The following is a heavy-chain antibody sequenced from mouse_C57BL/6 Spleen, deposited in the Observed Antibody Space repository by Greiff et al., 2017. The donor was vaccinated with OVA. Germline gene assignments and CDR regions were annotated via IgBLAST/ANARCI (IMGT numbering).Heavy chain of an antibody. CDR2: IHPNSGST. Sequence: VQLQQPGAELVKPGASVKLSCKASGYTFTSYWMHWVKQRPGQGLEWIGMIHPNSGSTNYNEKFKSKATLTVDKSSSTAYMQLSSLTSEDSAVYYCARSTMITTRAMDYWGQGTSVTVSS. CDR1: GYTFTSYW. CDR3: ARSTMITTRAMDY. J-gene: IGHJ4*01. D-gene: IGHD2-4*01. V-gene: IGHV1-64*01.